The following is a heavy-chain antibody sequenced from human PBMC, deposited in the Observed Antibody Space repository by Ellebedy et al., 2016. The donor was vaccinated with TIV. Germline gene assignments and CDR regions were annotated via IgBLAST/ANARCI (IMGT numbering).Heavy chain of an antibody. J-gene: IGHJ4*02. CDR3: ARDGVEDYFDY. CDR1: GVSISDYY. Sequence: MPSETLSLTCSVSGVSISDYYWSWIRQPPGQGLEWIGYVYHTGSTNYNPSLRSRVTLAVDTPKNEFSLKLSSVTTADTAIYYCARDGVEDYFDYWGQGILVTVSS. CDR2: VYHTGST. V-gene: IGHV4-59*01. D-gene: IGHD3-10*01.